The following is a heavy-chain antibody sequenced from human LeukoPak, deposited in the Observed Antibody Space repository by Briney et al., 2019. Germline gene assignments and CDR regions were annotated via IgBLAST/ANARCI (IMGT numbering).Heavy chain of an antibody. V-gene: IGHV1-69*05. Sequence: ASVKVSCKASGGTFSSYAISWVRQAPGQGLEWMGGIIPIFGTANYAQKFQGRVTVTRDTSTSTVHMELSGLRSEDTAVYYCARDQEAFDYWGQGTLVTVSS. CDR1: GGTFSSYA. CDR3: ARDQEAFDY. CDR2: IIPIFGTA. J-gene: IGHJ4*02.